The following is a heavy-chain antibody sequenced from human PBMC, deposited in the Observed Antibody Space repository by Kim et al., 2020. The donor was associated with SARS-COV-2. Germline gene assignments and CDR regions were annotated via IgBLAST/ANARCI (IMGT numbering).Heavy chain of an antibody. CDR2: INTNTGNP. V-gene: IGHV7-4-1*02. Sequence: APVKVSCKASAYTSTRYPLNWVRQAPGQGLEWMGWINTNTGNPTYVQGFTGRFVFSLDTSVSTAYLEISRLKSEDIAVYYCEWAGYWGQGTLVTVSS. CDR1: AYTSTRYP. D-gene: IGHD1-26*01. CDR3: EWAGY. J-gene: IGHJ4*02.